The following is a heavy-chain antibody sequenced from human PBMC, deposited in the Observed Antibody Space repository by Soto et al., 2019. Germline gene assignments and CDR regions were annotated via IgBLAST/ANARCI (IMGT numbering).Heavy chain of an antibody. Sequence: SVKVSCKASGGTFSSDAISWVRQAPGQGLERMGGIIPIFGTANYAQKFQGRVTITADESTSTAYMELCSLRSEDTAVYYCARGYDSSGYYHYFDYWGQGTLVTVSS. D-gene: IGHD3-22*01. CDR2: IIPIFGTA. CDR1: GGTFSSDA. CDR3: ARGYDSSGYYHYFDY. J-gene: IGHJ4*02. V-gene: IGHV1-69*13.